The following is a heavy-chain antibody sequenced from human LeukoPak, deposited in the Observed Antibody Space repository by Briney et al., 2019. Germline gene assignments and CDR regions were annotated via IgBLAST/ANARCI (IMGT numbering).Heavy chain of an antibody. V-gene: IGHV4-31*03. CDR1: GGSISSGGYY. CDR3: ARTYSYGPLDY. Sequence: SETLSLTCTVSGGSISSGGYYWSWIRQQPGKGLEWIGYIYYSGSTYYNPSLKSRVTISVDTSKNQFSLKLSSVTAADTAVYYCARTYSYGPLDYWGQGTLVTVSS. J-gene: IGHJ4*02. D-gene: IGHD5-18*01. CDR2: IYYSGST.